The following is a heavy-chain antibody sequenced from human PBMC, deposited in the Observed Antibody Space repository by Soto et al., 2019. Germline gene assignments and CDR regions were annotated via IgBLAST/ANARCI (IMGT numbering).Heavy chain of an antibody. CDR3: ARVWGGAFDI. CDR1: GGSFSGYY. J-gene: IGHJ3*02. Sequence: SETLSLTCAVYGGSFSGYYWSWIRQPPGKGLEWIGYIYYSGSTNYNPSLKSRDTISVDTSKNQFSLKLSSVTAADTAVYYCARVWGGAFDIWGQGTMVTVSS. V-gene: IGHV4-59*01. CDR2: IYYSGST. D-gene: IGHD3-10*01.